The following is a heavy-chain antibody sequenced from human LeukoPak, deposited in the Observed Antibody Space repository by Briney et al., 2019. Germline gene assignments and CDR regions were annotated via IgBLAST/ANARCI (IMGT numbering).Heavy chain of an antibody. Sequence: GGSLRLSCAASGLTVTSNYMTWVRQAPGKGLEWVSVIYSDGSGGSTYYADSVKGRFTISRDNSKNTLYLQMNSLRVEDTAVYYCTRVRSPNWSDPWGQGTLVTVSS. CDR2: IYSDGSGGST. CDR3: TRVRSPNWSDP. CDR1: GLTVTSNY. D-gene: IGHD1-26*01. V-gene: IGHV3-66*01. J-gene: IGHJ5*02.